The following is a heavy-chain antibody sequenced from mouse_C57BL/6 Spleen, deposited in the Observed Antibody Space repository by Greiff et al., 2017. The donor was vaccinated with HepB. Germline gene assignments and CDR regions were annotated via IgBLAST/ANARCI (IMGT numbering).Heavy chain of an antibody. CDR3: ARDPGYGIDY. Sequence: EVKLMESEGGLVQPGRSMKLSCTASGFTFSDYYMAWVRQVPEKGLEWVANINYDGSSTYYLDSLKSRFIISRDNAKNILYLQMSSLKSEDTATYYCARDPGYGIDYWGQGTTLTVSS. V-gene: IGHV5-16*01. D-gene: IGHD2-1*01. CDR1: GFTFSDYY. J-gene: IGHJ2*01. CDR2: INYDGSST.